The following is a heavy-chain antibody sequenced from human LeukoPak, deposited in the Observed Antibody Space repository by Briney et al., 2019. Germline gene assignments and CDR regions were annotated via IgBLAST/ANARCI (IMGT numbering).Heavy chain of an antibody. CDR2: ISAYNGNT. D-gene: IGHD2-21*01. Sequence: GASVKVSCRASGHTFTSFGISWVRQAPGQGLEWMGWISAYNGNTNYAQKLQGRVTMTTDTSTNTAYMELRSLRSDDTAVYFCATTEKNRYYINLWGPGTTVIVSS. J-gene: IGHJ6*01. V-gene: IGHV1-18*01. CDR3: ATTEKNRYYINL. CDR1: GHTFTSFG.